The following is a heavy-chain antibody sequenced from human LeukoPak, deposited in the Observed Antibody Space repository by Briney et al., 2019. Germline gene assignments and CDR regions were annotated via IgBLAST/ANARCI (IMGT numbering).Heavy chain of an antibody. J-gene: IGHJ6*03. Sequence: SETLSLTCTVSGYSISSGYYWGWIRQPPGKGLEWIGTIYYSGSTYYNPSLKSRVSISVDTSKNQFSLKLSSVTAADTAVYYCARHMGDGYIYYYYYMDVWGKGTTVTISS. V-gene: IGHV4-38-2*02. D-gene: IGHD5-24*01. CDR3: ARHMGDGYIYYYYYMDV. CDR1: GYSISSGYY. CDR2: IYYSGST.